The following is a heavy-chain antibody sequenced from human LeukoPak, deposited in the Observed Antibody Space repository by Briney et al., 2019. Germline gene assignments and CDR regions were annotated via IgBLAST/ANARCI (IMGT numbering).Heavy chain of an antibody. V-gene: IGHV3-74*01. D-gene: IGHD3-10*01. CDR3: AREITMVRGVIDYYYGMDV. Sequence: GGSLRLSCAASGFTLSSYWMHWVRQAPGKGLVWVSRINSDGSSTSYADSVKGRFTISRDNAKNSLYLQMNSLRAEDTAVYYCAREITMVRGVIDYYYGMDVWGQGTTVTVSS. CDR1: GFTLSSYW. CDR2: INSDGSST. J-gene: IGHJ6*02.